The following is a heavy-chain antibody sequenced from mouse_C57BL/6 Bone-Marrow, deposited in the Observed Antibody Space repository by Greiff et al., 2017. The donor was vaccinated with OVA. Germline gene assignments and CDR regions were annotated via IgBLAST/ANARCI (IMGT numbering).Heavy chain of an antibody. J-gene: IGHJ2*01. V-gene: IGHV5-16*01. CDR1: GFTFSDYY. CDR2: INYDGSST. D-gene: IGHD2-2*01. CDR3: ARDGYNYFDY. Sequence: EVNVVESEGGLVQPGSSMKLSCTASGFTFSDYYMAWVRQVPEKGLEWVANINYDGSSTYYLDSLKSRFIISRDNAKNILYLQMSSLKSEDTATYYCARDGYNYFDYWGQGTTLTVSS.